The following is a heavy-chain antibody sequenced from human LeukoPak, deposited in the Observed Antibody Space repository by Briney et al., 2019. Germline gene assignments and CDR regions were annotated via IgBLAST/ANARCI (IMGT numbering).Heavy chain of an antibody. Sequence: GGSLRLSCAASGFTFSSYSMNWVRQAPGKGLEGVSYISSSGSTTFYADSVKGRFTISRDNAQNSLYLQMNSLRAEDTAVYYCVRHRRVGNFDYWGQGTLVTVSS. D-gene: IGHD1-26*01. CDR1: GFTFSSYS. CDR3: VRHRRVGNFDY. CDR2: ISSSGSTT. V-gene: IGHV3-48*04. J-gene: IGHJ4*02.